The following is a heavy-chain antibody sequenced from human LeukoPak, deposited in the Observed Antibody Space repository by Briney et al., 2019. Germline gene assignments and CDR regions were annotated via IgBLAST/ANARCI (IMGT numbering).Heavy chain of an antibody. J-gene: IGHJ4*02. Sequence: SQTLSLSCAVSGDTFSSDSAAWHWTRQSPSRGLEWLVRTYYRTQWYTDYAGSVQTRIIINPETSKNQCSLQLSAVTPEDTVVYYCARARSGSYPDYWGQGTLVTVSS. CDR1: GDTFSSDSAA. D-gene: IGHD1-26*01. V-gene: IGHV6-1*01. CDR3: ARARSGSYPDY. CDR2: TYYRTQWYT.